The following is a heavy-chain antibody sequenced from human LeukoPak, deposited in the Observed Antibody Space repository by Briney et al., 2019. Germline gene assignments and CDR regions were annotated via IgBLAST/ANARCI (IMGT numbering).Heavy chain of an antibody. V-gene: IGHV3-33*01. CDR3: ARDAQRGFDYSNSLQY. CDR1: GFIFSHYG. CDR2: IWSGGSNR. J-gene: IGHJ4*01. Sequence: GGSLRLSCAASGFIFSHYGMHWVRQAPGKGLEWVAVIWSGGSNRFYAGSVKGRLPIARDNSQNPMFLEMNSLRAEDTAMYYCARDAQRGFDYSNSLQYWGQGILVTVSS. D-gene: IGHD4-11*01.